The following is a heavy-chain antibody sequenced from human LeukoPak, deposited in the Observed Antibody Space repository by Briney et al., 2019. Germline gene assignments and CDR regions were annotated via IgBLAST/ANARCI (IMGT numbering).Heavy chain of an antibody. CDR2: IYTSGST. V-gene: IGHV4-61*02. D-gene: IGHD2-15*01. CDR1: GGSISSGSYY. CDR3: ARADISGGWIAYYFDY. Sequence: SETLSLTCTVSGGSISSGSYYWSWIRQPAGKGLEWIGRIYTSGSTNYNPSLKSRVTISVDTSKNQFSLKLSSVTAADTAVYYCARADISGGWIAYYFDYWGQGTLVTVSS. J-gene: IGHJ4*02.